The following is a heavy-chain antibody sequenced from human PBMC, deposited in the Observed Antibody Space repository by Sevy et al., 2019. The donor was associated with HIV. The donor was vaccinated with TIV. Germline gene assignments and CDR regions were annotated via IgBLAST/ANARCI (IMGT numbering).Heavy chain of an antibody. CDR3: ARDSSSWGNWFDP. D-gene: IGHD6-13*01. CDR1: GFTFSDYY. CDR2: ISSSGSTI. V-gene: IGHV3-11*01. J-gene: IGHJ5*02. Sequence: GGSLGLSCAASGFTFSDYYMSWIRQAPGKGLEWVSYISSSGSTIYYADSVKGRFTISRDNAKNSLYLQMNSLRAEDTAVYYCARDSSSWGNWFDPWGQGTLVTVSS.